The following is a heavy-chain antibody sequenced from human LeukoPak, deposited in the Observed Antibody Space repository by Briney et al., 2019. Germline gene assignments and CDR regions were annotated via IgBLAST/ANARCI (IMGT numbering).Heavy chain of an antibody. J-gene: IGHJ4*02. CDR1: GGSFSGYY. D-gene: IGHD6-19*01. CDR3: ARSSGWYRVGYFDY. CDR2: INHSGST. V-gene: IGHV4-34*01. Sequence: SETLSLTCAVYGGSFSGYYWSWIRKPPGKGLEWIGEINHSGSTNYNPSLKSRVTISVDTSKNQFSLKLSSVTAADTAVYYCARSSGWYRVGYFDYWGQGTLVTVSS.